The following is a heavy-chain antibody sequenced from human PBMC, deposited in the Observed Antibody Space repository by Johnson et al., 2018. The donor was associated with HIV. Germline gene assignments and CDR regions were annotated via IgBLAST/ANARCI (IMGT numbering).Heavy chain of an antibody. CDR3: AREGAWEVRPGAFDI. CDR2: IRYDGSNN. J-gene: IGHJ3*02. CDR1: GFTFSSYP. D-gene: IGHD1-26*01. V-gene: IGHV3-30*02. Sequence: QVQLVESGGGVVQPGRSLRLACAASGFTFSSYPMHWVRQAPGKGLEWVAFIRYDGSNNSYADSVKGRFTISRDNSKNTLYLQMNSLRAEDTAMYYCAREGAWEVRPGAFDIWGQGTMVTVSS.